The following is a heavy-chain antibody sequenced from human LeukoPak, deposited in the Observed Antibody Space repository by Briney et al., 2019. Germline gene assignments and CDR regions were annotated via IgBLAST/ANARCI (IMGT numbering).Heavy chain of an antibody. CDR3: VRLRRSNDRSGYYYYYDY. CDR1: GYTLSDFS. D-gene: IGHD3-22*01. J-gene: IGHJ4*02. V-gene: IGHV3-21*01. Sequence: GGSLRLSCAASGYTLSDFSVNWVRQAPGKGLEWVSSISVRSNYRYYADSVRGRFTISRDDARDSLFLQMNSLRAEDTAVYFCVRLRRSNDRSGYYYYYDYWGQGTLVTVSS. CDR2: ISVRSNYR.